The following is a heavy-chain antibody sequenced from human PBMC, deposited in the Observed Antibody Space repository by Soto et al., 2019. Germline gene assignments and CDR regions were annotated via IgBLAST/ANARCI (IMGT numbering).Heavy chain of an antibody. CDR1: GFTFSSYW. J-gene: IGHJ4*02. Sequence: GGSLRLSCAASGFTFSSYWMSWVRQAPGKGLEWVANIKQDGSEKYYVDSVKGRFTISRDNAKNSLYLQMNSLRAEDTAVYYCARDVESITGNLFDYWGQGPLVTVYS. V-gene: IGHV3-7*03. CDR2: IKQDGSEK. CDR3: ARDVESITGNLFDY. D-gene: IGHD1-20*01.